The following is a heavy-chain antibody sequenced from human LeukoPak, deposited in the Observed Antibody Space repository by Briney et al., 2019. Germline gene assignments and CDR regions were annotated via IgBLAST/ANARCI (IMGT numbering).Heavy chain of an antibody. D-gene: IGHD3-10*01. Sequence: SGFXXXXXGXXXVRQAPGKRLEWVAVIWDDGNNKRYANSVNGRFTISRDNSENTLYLQMNGLTAEDPAMYYCARDSYQDYYGRFDPWGRGTLVIVPS. J-gene: IGHJ5*02. CDR1: GFXXXXXG. V-gene: IGHV3-33*01. CDR3: ARDSYQDYYGRFDP. CDR2: IWDDGNNK.